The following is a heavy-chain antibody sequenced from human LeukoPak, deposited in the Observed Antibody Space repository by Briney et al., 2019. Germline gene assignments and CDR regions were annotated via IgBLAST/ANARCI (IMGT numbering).Heavy chain of an antibody. Sequence: GGSLRLSCAASGFTFSDYYMSWIRQAPGKGLEWVSYISSSGSTIYYADSVKGRFTISRDNAKNSLYLTMKSLRADVTARYYCAREGHYYDSSGYPPDAFDIWGQGPMVPVSS. CDR1: GFTFSDYY. V-gene: IGHV3-11*01. CDR3: AREGHYYDSSGYPPDAFDI. D-gene: IGHD3-22*01. CDR2: ISSSGSTI. J-gene: IGHJ3*02.